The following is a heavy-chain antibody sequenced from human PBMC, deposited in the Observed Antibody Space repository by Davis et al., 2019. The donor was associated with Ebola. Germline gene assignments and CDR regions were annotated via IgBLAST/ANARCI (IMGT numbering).Heavy chain of an antibody. V-gene: IGHV1-18*04. CDR3: ARESGTVTTDWFDP. D-gene: IGHD4-11*01. Sequence: ASVKVSCKASGYTFTSYYMHWVRQAPGQGLEWMGWISAYNGNTNYAQKLQGRVTMTTDTSTSTAYMELRSLRSDDTAVYYCARESGTVTTDWFDPWGQGTLVTVSS. J-gene: IGHJ5*02. CDR1: GYTFTSYY. CDR2: ISAYNGNT.